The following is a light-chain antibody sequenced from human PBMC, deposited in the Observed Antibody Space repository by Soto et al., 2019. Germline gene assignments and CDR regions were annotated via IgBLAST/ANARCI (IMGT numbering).Light chain of an antibody. Sequence: DIQMTQSPSSLSASVGDRVTITCRASQSISRYLNWYQQKPGKAPKLLIYAASSLQSGVPSRFSGSGSGTDFTLTISSLQPEDFATYYCQQSYTTTGVTFGGGTKVEIK. V-gene: IGKV1-39*01. CDR2: AAS. CDR1: QSISRY. CDR3: QQSYTTTGVT. J-gene: IGKJ4*01.